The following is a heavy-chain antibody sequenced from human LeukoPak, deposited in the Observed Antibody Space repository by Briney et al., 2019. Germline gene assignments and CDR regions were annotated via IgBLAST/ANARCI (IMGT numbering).Heavy chain of an antibody. D-gene: IGHD5-18*01. CDR2: IYANGNT. V-gene: IGHV3-53*01. CDR3: AKGGGGSYGLYYFDY. Sequence: AGGSLRLSCAASGFTVSSKYLTWVRQAPGKGLDWVSLIYANGNTYYADSVKGRFTISRDNSKNTLHLQMSSLRDEDTAVYYRAKGGGGSYGLYYFDYWGQGTLVTVSS. CDR1: GFTVSSKY. J-gene: IGHJ4*02.